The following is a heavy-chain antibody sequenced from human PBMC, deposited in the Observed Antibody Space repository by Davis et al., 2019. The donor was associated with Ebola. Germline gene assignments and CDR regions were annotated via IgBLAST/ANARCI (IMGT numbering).Heavy chain of an antibody. Sequence: SVTVSCQASGYTFTNYGITWVRQAPGQGLEWMGWINPHNGNTNYAQNVQGRVIMTSDTATTTAYMEVGSLRSDDTAVYYCARAQFPTTSDHWGQGTLVTVSS. CDR1: GYTFTNYG. CDR3: ARAQFPTTSDH. J-gene: IGHJ4*02. V-gene: IGHV1-18*04. D-gene: IGHD1-1*01. CDR2: INPHNGNT.